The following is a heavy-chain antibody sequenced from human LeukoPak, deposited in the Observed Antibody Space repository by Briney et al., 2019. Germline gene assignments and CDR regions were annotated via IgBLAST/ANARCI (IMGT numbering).Heavy chain of an antibody. Sequence: GGSLRLSCAASGFTFSNHWMSWVRQAPGKGLECVANIKQDGSDKYYVDSVKGRFTISRDNAKNSLYLQMNSLRDEDTAVYFCARWGGGSCYDYWGQGTLLTVSS. CDR2: IKQDGSDK. CDR1: GFTFSNHW. D-gene: IGHD2-15*01. CDR3: ARWGGGSCYDY. J-gene: IGHJ4*02. V-gene: IGHV3-7*01.